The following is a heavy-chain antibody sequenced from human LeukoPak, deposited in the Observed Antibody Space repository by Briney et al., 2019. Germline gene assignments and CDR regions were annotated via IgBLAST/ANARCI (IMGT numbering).Heavy chain of an antibody. CDR2: ISSSSSII. D-gene: IGHD4-17*01. Sequence: GGSLRLSCAASGFTFSSYSMNWVRQSPGKGLEWVSYISSSSSIIYYADSVKGRFTISRDNAKNSLYLQMNSLRAEDTAVYYCARAPTAQYNWFDPWGQGTLVTVSS. CDR3: ARAPTAQYNWFDP. J-gene: IGHJ5*02. CDR1: GFTFSSYS. V-gene: IGHV3-48*01.